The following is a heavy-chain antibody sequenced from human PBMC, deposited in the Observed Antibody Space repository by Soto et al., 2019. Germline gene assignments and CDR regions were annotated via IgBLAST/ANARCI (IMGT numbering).Heavy chain of an antibody. CDR3: AKDIWGSGWLDY. CDR1: GFTFSNYG. V-gene: IGHV3-30*18. Sequence: PGGSLRLSCAASGFTFSNYGMHWVRQAPGKGLEWVAIISYDGSNKYYADSVKGRFTMSRDNSKNTLYLQINSLRGEDTAVYYCAKDIWGSGWLDYWGQGTLVTVSS. J-gene: IGHJ4*02. CDR2: ISYDGSNK. D-gene: IGHD6-19*01.